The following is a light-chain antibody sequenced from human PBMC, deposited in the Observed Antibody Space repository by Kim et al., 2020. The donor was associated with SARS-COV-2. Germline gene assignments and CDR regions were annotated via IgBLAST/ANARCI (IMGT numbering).Light chain of an antibody. J-gene: IGLJ3*02. CDR1: NIGSKS. CDR2: SDS. CDR3: QVWDSSSDHPGV. V-gene: IGLV3-21*04. Sequence: GKTDRITCAGNNIGSKSVHWYQQKPGHGPVLVNYSDSERPSVIPERFSGSNSGNTATLTISRVEAGDEADYYCQVWDSSSDHPGVFGGGTQLTVL.